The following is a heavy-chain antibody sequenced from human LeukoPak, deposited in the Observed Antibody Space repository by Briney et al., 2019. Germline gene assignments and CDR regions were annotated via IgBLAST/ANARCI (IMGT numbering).Heavy chain of an antibody. D-gene: IGHD4-17*01. CDR1: GFTVSGNY. V-gene: IGHV3-66*04. J-gene: IGHJ4*02. Sequence: GGSLRLSCAASGFTVSGNYMSWVRQAPGKGLEWVSVIYSDGSTYYADSVKGRLTISRDNSKNTLYLQMNSLRAEDTAVYYCASHDYGDYGHFDYWGQGTLVTVSS. CDR3: ASHDYGDYGHFDY. CDR2: IYSDGST.